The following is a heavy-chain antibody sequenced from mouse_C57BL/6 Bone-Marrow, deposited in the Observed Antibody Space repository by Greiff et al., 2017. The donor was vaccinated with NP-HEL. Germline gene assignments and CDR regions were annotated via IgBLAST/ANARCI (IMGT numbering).Heavy chain of an antibody. CDR3: ASSYYYGSSLSYTTMDY. CDR2: IWSGGST. D-gene: IGHD1-1*01. J-gene: IGHJ4*01. CDR1: GFSLTSYG. V-gene: IGHV2-2*01. Sequence: VQLQQSGPGLVQPSQSLSITCTVSGFSLTSYGVHWVRQSPGKGLEWLGVIWSGGSTDYNAAFISRLSISKDNSKSQVFFKMNRLQADDTAIYYCASSYYYGSSLSYTTMDYWGQGTSVTVSS.